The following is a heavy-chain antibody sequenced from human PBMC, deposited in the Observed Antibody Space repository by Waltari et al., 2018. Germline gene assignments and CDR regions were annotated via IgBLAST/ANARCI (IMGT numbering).Heavy chain of an antibody. CDR2: IYHSGST. V-gene: IGHV4-38-2*01. CDR3: ARLTSGSYLHYYYYMDV. J-gene: IGHJ6*03. D-gene: IGHD1-26*01. CDR1: GYSISSGYY. Sequence: QVQLQESGPGLVKPSETLSLTCAVSGYSISSGYYWGWIRQPPGKGLEWIGSIYHSGSTYYNPSLKSRVTISVDTSKNQFSLKLSSVTAADTAVYYCARLTSGSYLHYYYYMDVWGKGTTVTVSS.